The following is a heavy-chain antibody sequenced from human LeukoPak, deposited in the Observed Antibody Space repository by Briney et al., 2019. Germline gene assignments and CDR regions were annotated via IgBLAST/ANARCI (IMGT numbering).Heavy chain of an antibody. D-gene: IGHD3-9*01. J-gene: IGHJ4*02. CDR2: IGTSGNTI. V-gene: IGHV3-11*01. Sequence: GGSLRLSCAASGFTFSDYYMTWIRQAPGKGLEWVSYIGTSGNTIYYADSVKGRFTISRDNAKNSLYLQMNSLRAEDTAVYYCARDKGVDPGLDYWGQGTLVTVSS. CDR3: ARDKGVDPGLDY. CDR1: GFTFSDYY.